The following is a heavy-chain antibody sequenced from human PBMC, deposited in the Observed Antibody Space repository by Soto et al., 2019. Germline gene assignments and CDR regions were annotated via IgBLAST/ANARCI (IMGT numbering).Heavy chain of an antibody. J-gene: IGHJ4*02. CDR3: TRDPDYGDYWGYFFDY. CDR2: INPTSGAT. Sequence: QVQLVQSGAEVKKPGASVKVSCKTSGYTFAAFFIHWIRQAPGQGLEWMGWINPTSGATVSAQKFQDRVTMTRDTSISTAYMELRGLKSDDTAVCYCTRDPDYGDYWGYFFDYWGQGTPVSVSS. CDR1: GYTFAAFF. D-gene: IGHD4-17*01. V-gene: IGHV1-2*02.